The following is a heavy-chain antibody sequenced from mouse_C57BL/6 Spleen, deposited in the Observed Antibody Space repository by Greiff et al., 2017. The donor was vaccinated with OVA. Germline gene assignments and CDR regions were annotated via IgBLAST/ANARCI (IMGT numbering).Heavy chain of an antibody. D-gene: IGHD1-2*01. CDR2: IDPETGGT. Sequence: VQLQESGAELVRPGASVTLSCKASGYTFTDYEMHWVKQTPVHGLEWIGAIDPETGGTAYNQKFKGKAILTADKSSSTAYMELRSLTSEDSAVYYCTRGLRHYAMDYWGQGTSVTVSS. J-gene: IGHJ4*01. CDR1: GYTFTDYE. CDR3: TRGLRHYAMDY. V-gene: IGHV1-15*01.